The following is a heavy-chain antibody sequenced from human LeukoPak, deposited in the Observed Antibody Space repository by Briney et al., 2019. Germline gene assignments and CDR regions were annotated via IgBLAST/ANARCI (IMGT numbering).Heavy chain of an antibody. D-gene: IGHD2-21*02. J-gene: IGHJ4*02. CDR1: GFTFSSYG. Sequence: GGSLRLSCVASGFTFSSYGMHWVRQAPGKGLEWVAFISSDGNKNYYEDSVKGRFTISRDNSKNTLFLQMSSLRPEDTAVYYCAKHDGPIVVVTVKLDYWGQGTLVTVSS. CDR2: ISSDGNKN. V-gene: IGHV3-30*18. CDR3: AKHDGPIVVVTVKLDY.